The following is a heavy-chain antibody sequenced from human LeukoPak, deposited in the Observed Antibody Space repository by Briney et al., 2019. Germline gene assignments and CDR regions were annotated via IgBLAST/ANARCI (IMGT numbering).Heavy chain of an antibody. D-gene: IGHD1-26*01. CDR1: GGSISSYY. V-gene: IGHV4-59*01. Sequence: SETLSLTCTVSGGSISSYYWSWIRQPPGKRLEWIGHIYYSGSTNYNPSLKSRVAISVDTSKNQVSLRLSSVTAADTAVYYCARGGSLVGTTPHDTFDIWGQGTVVTVS. CDR3: ARGGSLVGTTPHDTFDI. CDR2: IYYSGST. J-gene: IGHJ3*02.